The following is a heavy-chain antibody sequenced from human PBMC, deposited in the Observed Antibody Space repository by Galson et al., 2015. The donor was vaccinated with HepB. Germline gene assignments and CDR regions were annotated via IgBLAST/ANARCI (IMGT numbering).Heavy chain of an antibody. D-gene: IGHD1-14*01. CDR1: GDSIKSNDW. V-gene: IGHV4/OR15-8*01. Sequence: TLSLTCVVSGDSIKSNDWWSWVRQPPGKGLEWMGGIYHNGNPIYNPSLKSRVLMSVDTSKNQFSLSLSSVTATDTAVYYCARVSGTHHGFDSWGQGTLVTASS. CDR2: IYHNGNP. CDR3: ARVSGTHHGFDS. J-gene: IGHJ4*02.